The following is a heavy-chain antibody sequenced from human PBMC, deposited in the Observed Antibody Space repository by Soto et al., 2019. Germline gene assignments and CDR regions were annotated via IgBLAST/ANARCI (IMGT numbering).Heavy chain of an antibody. CDR3: VKALSSGPVIPDYSYYVMDV. CDR1: GFTFSSYA. V-gene: IGHV3-64D*08. D-gene: IGHD3-22*01. CDR2: ISCSGITT. Sequence: PGGSLRLSCAASGFTFSSYAMHWVRQAPGKGLEWVSVISCSGITTYYADSVKGRFTISRDNSKNTLYLQMSSLRVEDTAVYYCVKALSSGPVIPDYSYYVMDVWGQGTTVTVSS. J-gene: IGHJ6*02.